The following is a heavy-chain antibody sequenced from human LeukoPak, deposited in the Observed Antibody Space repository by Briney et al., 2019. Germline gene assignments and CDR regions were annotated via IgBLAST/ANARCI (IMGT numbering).Heavy chain of an antibody. V-gene: IGHV4-38-2*01. Sequence: SETLSLXCAVSGYSISSGYYWGWIRQPPGKGLEWIGYMYYSGSTYYNPSLKSRVTISVDTSKNQFSLKLSSVTAADTAVYYCARGQSHDYDFWTGYRYNWFDPWGQGTLVTVSS. CDR3: ARGQSHDYDFWTGYRYNWFDP. D-gene: IGHD3-3*01. J-gene: IGHJ5*02. CDR1: GYSISSGYY. CDR2: MYYSGST.